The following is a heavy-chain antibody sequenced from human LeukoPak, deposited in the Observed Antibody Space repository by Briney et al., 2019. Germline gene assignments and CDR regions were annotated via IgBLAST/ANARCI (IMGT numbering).Heavy chain of an antibody. Sequence: ASVKVSCKVSGYTLTELSMHWVRQAPGKGLEWMGGFDPEDGETIYAQKFQGRVTMTEDTSTDTAYMELSSLRSEDTAVYYCATVRLSRGSYRAHFDYWGQGTLVTVSS. CDR3: ATVRLSRGSYRAHFDY. CDR2: FDPEDGET. J-gene: IGHJ4*02. CDR1: GYTLTELS. D-gene: IGHD1-26*01. V-gene: IGHV1-24*01.